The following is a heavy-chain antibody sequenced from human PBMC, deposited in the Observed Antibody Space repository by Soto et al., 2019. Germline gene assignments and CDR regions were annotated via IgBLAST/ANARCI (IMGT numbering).Heavy chain of an antibody. Sequence: QVQLVESGGGVVQPGRSLRLSCAASGFTFSTDGMHWVRQAPGKGLEWVAVISYDGSYKYYADSVKGRFAISRDNSKNTLYLQMNTSRAEDTAVYYCAKEVHYGAIDYLGQGTLVTVSS. J-gene: IGHJ4*02. V-gene: IGHV3-30*18. CDR1: GFTFSTDG. CDR2: ISYDGSYK. CDR3: AKEVHYGAIDY. D-gene: IGHD4-17*01.